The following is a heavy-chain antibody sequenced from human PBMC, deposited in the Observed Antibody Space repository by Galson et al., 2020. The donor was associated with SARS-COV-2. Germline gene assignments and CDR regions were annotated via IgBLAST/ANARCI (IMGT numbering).Heavy chain of an antibody. CDR1: GYTFTGHY. V-gene: IGHV1-2*02. J-gene: IGHJ2*01. CDR2: INPNSGGT. D-gene: IGHD3-16*01. CDR3: ARDSNWGFGGWRFDL. Sequence: ASVKVSCKASGYTFTGHYMHWVRQAPGQGPEWMGWINPNSGGTNYAQKFQGRVTMTRDTSITTAYMELTRLKSDDTAVYFCARDSNWGFGGWRFDLWGRGTLVTVSS.